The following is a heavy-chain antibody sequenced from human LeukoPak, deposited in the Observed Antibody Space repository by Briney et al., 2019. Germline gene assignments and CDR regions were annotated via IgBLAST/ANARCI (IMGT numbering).Heavy chain of an antibody. J-gene: IGHJ4*02. CDR2: IIPIFGTA. Sequence: GASVKVSCKASGGTFSSYAISWVRQAPGQGLEWMGGIIPIFGTANYAQKFQGRVTITADESTSTAYMELSSLRSEDTAVFYCARASGRDGYTYFDYWGQGTLVTVSS. D-gene: IGHD5-24*01. V-gene: IGHV1-69*13. CDR1: GGTFSSYA. CDR3: ARASGRDGYTYFDY.